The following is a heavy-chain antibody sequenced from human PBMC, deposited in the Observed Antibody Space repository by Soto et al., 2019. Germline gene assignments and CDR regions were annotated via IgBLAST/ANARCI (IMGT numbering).Heavy chain of an antibody. CDR1: GFTFSSYW. CDR3: ARRGAHIGAFDI. V-gene: IGHV3-74*01. J-gene: IGHJ3*02. CDR2: INSDGSST. Sequence: GESLKISCAASGFTFSSYWMHWVRQAPGKGLVWVSRINSDGSSTSYADSVKGRFTISRDNAKNTLYLQMNSLRAEDTAVYYCARRGAHIGAFDIWGQGTMVTVSS.